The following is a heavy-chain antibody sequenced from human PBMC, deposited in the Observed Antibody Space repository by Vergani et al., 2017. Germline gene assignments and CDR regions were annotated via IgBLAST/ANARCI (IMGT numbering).Heavy chain of an antibody. Sequence: VQLLESGGGVVQPGRSLRLSCAASGFTFSSYGMHWVRQAPGKGLEWVAVIWYDGSNKYYADSVKGRFTISRDNSKTTLYLQMNSLRAEDTAVYYCARGPGGGWDMPREIWGQGTLVTVSS. CDR3: ARGPGGGWDMPREI. D-gene: IGHD3-16*01. CDR2: IWYDGSNK. J-gene: IGHJ4*02. CDR1: GFTFSSYG. V-gene: IGHV3-33*01.